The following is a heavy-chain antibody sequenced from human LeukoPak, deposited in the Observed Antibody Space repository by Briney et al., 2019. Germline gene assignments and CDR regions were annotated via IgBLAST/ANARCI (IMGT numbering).Heavy chain of an antibody. CDR3: ASRGYSYGPEY. CDR2: ISGSGGST. J-gene: IGHJ4*02. CDR1: GFNFCSYA. V-gene: IGHV3-23*01. Sequence: GGSLRLSCAASGFNFCSYAMSWVREAPGKALEWVSSISGSGGSTYYADSVKGRFTISRDNSKNTLYLQMNSLRAEDTAVYYCASRGYSYGPEYWGQGTLVTVSS. D-gene: IGHD5-18*01.